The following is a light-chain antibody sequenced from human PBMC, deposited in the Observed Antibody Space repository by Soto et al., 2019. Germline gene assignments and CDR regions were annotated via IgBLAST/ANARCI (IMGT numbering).Light chain of an antibody. CDR3: QQRSNWPPRT. CDR2: DAS. J-gene: IGKJ4*01. CDR1: QSVSSY. V-gene: IGKV3-11*01. Sequence: EIVLTQSPATLSLSPGERATLSCRASQSVSSYLAWSQQKPGQAPRLLLYDASNSATGIPARFSGSGSGTDFTPTISSLEAEDVAVYYGQQRSNWPPRTFGGGTKVEIK.